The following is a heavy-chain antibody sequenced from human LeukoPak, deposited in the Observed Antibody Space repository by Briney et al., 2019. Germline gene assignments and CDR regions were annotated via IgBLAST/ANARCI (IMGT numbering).Heavy chain of an antibody. CDR2: INHSGGT. CDR1: GGSFSDYY. Sequence: PSETLSLTCGVYGGSFSDYYWSRIRQPPGKGLEWIGEINHSGGTNYNPSLKSRVTISVDTSKNQFSLKLSSVTAADTAVYYCARLRDYGSGTYYNDYWGQGTLVTVSS. V-gene: IGHV4-34*01. CDR3: ARLRDYGSGTYYNDY. J-gene: IGHJ4*02. D-gene: IGHD3-10*01.